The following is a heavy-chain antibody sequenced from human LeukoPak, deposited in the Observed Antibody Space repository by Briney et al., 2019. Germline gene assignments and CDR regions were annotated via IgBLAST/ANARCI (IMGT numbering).Heavy chain of an antibody. J-gene: IGHJ6*03. CDR2: ISGSGGST. V-gene: IGHV3-23*01. CDR3: AKQKGYYYYMDV. Sequence: QPGGSLRLSCAASGFTFSSYGMSWVRQAPGKGLEWVSAISGSGGSTYYADSVKGRFTISRDNSKSTLYLQMNSLRAEDTAVYYRAKQKGYYYYMDVWGKGTTVTISS. CDR1: GFTFSSYG.